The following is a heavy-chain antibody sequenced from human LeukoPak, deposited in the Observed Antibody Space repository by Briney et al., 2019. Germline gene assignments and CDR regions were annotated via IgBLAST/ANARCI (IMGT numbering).Heavy chain of an antibody. CDR2: ISGSGGST. Sequence: GGSLRLSCAASGFTFSSYGMSWVRQAPGKGLEWVSAISGSGGSTYYADSVKGRFTISRDNSKNTLYLQMNSLRAEDTAVYYCAKDVYYDSSGYYYWEGLDYWGQGTLVTVSS. CDR1: GFTFSSYG. V-gene: IGHV3-23*01. D-gene: IGHD3-22*01. CDR3: AKDVYYDSSGYYYWEGLDY. J-gene: IGHJ4*02.